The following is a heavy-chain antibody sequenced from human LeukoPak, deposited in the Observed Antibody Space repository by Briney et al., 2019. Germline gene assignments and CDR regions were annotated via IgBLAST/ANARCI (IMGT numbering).Heavy chain of an antibody. V-gene: IGHV3-23*01. CDR1: GFTFTSYS. Sequence: GGSLRLSCAASGFTFTSYSMNWVRQAPGKGLEWVSTISGGGGSTYYADSVKGRFTISRDNSKNTLYLQVNSLRAEDTAVHYCGKGGKWDVTPFDYWGQGTLVTVSS. CDR3: GKGGKWDVTPFDY. J-gene: IGHJ4*02. D-gene: IGHD1-26*01. CDR2: ISGGGGST.